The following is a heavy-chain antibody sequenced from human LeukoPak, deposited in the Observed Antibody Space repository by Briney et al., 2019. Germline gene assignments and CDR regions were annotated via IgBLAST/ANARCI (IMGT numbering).Heavy chain of an antibody. D-gene: IGHD3-22*01. V-gene: IGHV1-8*01. Sequence: ASVKVSCKASGYTFTSYDINWVRQATGQGLEWMGWMNPNSGNTGYAQKFQGRVTMTRNTSKSTAYMELSSLRSEDTAVYYCAGGDYYDSSGYYQRTLVYWGQGTLVTVSS. J-gene: IGHJ4*02. CDR1: GYTFTSYD. CDR3: AGGDYYDSSGYYQRTLVY. CDR2: MNPNSGNT.